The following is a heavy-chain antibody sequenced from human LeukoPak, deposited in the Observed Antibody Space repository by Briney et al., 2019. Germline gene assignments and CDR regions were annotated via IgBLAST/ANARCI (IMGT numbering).Heavy chain of an antibody. CDR2: IYYSGST. V-gene: IGHV4-59*01. CDR3: ARARYVNSFYAFDI. CDR1: GGSISSYY. J-gene: IGHJ3*02. Sequence: SETLSLTCTVSGGSISSYYWSWIRQPPGKGLEWIGYIYYSGSTNYSPSLKSRVTIFGDTSKNQFFLKLSSVTAADTAMYYCARARYVNSFYAFDIWGQGTVVTVSS. D-gene: IGHD3-9*01.